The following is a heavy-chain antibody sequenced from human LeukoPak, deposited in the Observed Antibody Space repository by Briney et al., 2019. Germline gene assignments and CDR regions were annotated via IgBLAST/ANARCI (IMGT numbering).Heavy chain of an antibody. CDR1: GYTFTSYD. Sequence: GASAKVSCKASGYTFTSYDINWVRQATGQGLEWMGWMNPNSGNTGYAQKFQCRVTMTRNTSISTAYMELSSLRSEDTAVYYCARGGEYCSSTSCPTGPANWFDPWGQGTLVTVSS. J-gene: IGHJ5*02. D-gene: IGHD2-2*01. CDR3: ARGGEYCSSTSCPTGPANWFDP. CDR2: MNPNSGNT. V-gene: IGHV1-8*01.